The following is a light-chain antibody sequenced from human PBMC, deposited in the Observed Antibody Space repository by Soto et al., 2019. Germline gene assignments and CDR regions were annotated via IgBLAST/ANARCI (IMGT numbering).Light chain of an antibody. J-gene: IGLJ7*01. V-gene: IGLV1-44*01. CDR1: SSGIGSNT. CDR3: QSYDSSLSASYV. Sequence: QSALTQPPSASGTPGQRVTISCSGGSSGIGSNTVNWYQQLPGTAPKLLIFGHNQRPSGVPDRFSGSQSGTSASLAISGLQAEDEADYYCQSYDSSLSASYVFGGGTQLTVL. CDR2: GHN.